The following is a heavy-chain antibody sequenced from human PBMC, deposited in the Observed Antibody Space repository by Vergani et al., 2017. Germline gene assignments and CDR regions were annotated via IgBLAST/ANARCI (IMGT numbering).Heavy chain of an antibody. Sequence: QVQLVQSGAEVKKPGASVKVSCKASGYTFTSYAMHWVRQAPGQRLEWMGWINAGNGNTKYSQKFQGRVTITRDTSASTAYMELSGLRSEDTAVYYCARSYCSGGSCYSGMPWGQGTLVTVSS. CDR1: GYTFTSYA. CDR2: INAGNGNT. V-gene: IGHV1-3*01. CDR3: ARSYCSGGSCYSGMP. D-gene: IGHD2-15*01. J-gene: IGHJ4*02.